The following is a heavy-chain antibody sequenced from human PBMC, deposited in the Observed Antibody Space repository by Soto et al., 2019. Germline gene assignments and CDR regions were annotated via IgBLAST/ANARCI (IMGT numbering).Heavy chain of an antibody. J-gene: IGHJ4*02. Sequence: QVQVQESGPGLVKPSETLSLTCIVSGGSISSYRWSWIRQPAGKGLEWIGYVDYSGSTNYNPSLKSRVTMSVDTSKNQFSLKVTSVSAADTGVYYCARAPPPISYGPDLGETEYYLDYWGQGTLVTVSS. CDR1: GGSISSYR. CDR2: VDYSGST. CDR3: ARAPPPISYGPDLGETEYYLDY. V-gene: IGHV4-59*01. D-gene: IGHD3-3*01.